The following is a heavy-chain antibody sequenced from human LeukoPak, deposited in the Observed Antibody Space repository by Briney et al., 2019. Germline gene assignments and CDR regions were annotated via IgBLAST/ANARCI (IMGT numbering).Heavy chain of an antibody. CDR1: VFTFSSYS. Sequence: GGSLRLSCAASVFTFSSYSMNWGRQAPGKGLEWVSPISNSSSYIYYADSVKGRFTISRDNAKNSLYLQMNSLRAEDTAVYYCARGGDSSGYTYFDYWGQGTLVTVSS. CDR3: ARGGDSSGYTYFDY. CDR2: ISNSSSYI. D-gene: IGHD3-22*01. J-gene: IGHJ4*02. V-gene: IGHV3-21*01.